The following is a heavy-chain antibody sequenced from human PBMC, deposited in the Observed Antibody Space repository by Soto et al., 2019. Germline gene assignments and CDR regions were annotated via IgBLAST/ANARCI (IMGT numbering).Heavy chain of an antibody. J-gene: IGHJ4*02. D-gene: IGHD1-26*01. CDR2: MNPDSGNT. CDR3: ARPIRDQLLSDY. CDR1: GYTFANYD. V-gene: IGHV1-8*01. Sequence: QVHLVQSGAEVKQPGASVKVSCRTSGYTFANYDISWVRQATGQDLEWMGWMNPDSGNTGYAQKFQGRVTLTRDTSISTAYMELNSLTSEDTATYYCARPIRDQLLSDYWGQGSLVIVSS.